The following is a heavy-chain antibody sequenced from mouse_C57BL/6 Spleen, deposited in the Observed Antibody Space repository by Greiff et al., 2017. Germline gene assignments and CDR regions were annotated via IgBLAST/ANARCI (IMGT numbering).Heavy chain of an antibody. V-gene: IGHV3-6*01. J-gene: IGHJ4*01. CDR1: GYSITSGYY. Sequence: VQLQQSGPGLVKPSQSLSLTCSVTGYSITSGYYWNWIRQFPGNKLEWMGYISYDGSNNYNPSLKNRISITRDTSKNQFFLKLNSVTTEDTATYYCARAYYDYDERASYAMDYWGQGTSVTVSS. CDR3: ARAYYDYDERASYAMDY. CDR2: ISYDGSN. D-gene: IGHD2-4*01.